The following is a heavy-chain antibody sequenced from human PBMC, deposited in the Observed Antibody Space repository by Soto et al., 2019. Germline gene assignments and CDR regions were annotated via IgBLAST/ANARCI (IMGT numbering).Heavy chain of an antibody. J-gene: IGHJ4*01. CDR1: GFTFSSYG. CDR3: AKEGPITNWYFDY. CDR2: ISYDGNVA. D-gene: IGHD1-1*01. Sequence: QVQLVESGGGVVQPGRSLRLSCAASGFTFSSYGMHLVRQAPGKGLEWVTVISYDGNVAYYADSVKGRFTISRDNSKNTLYLQMNSLRTEDTAMYYCAKEGPITNWYFDYWGHGTLVTVSS. V-gene: IGHV3-30*18.